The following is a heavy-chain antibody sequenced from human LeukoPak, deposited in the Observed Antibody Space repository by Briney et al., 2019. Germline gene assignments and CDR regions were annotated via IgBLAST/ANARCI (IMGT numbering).Heavy chain of an antibody. CDR3: AKDRTGSSAPVNWFDP. J-gene: IGHJ5*02. V-gene: IGHV3-48*03. Sequence: HPGGSLRLSCAASGLIFSSYEMNWVRQAPGKGLEWISYISSSGSTIYYADSVKGRFTISRDNSKNTLYLQMNSLRAEDTAVYYCAKDRTGSSAPVNWFDPWGQGTLVPVSS. CDR1: GLIFSSYE. CDR2: ISSSGSTI. D-gene: IGHD6-13*01.